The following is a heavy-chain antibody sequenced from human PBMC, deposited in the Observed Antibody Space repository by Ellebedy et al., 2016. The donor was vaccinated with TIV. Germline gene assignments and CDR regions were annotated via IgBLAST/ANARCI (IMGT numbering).Heavy chain of an antibody. V-gene: IGHV3-11*04. Sequence: GGSLRLSCAASGFTFSDYYMSWIRQAPGKGLEWVSYISSSGSTIYYADSVKGRFTISRDNAKNSLYLQMNSLRAEDTAVYYCARVAAAGTSLSPFDSWGQGTLVTVSS. CDR2: ISSSGSTI. D-gene: IGHD6-13*01. J-gene: IGHJ4*02. CDR3: ARVAAAGTSLSPFDS. CDR1: GFTFSDYY.